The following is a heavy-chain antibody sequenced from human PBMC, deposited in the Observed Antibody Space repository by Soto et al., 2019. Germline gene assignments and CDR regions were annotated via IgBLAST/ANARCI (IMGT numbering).Heavy chain of an antibody. Sequence: GGSLRLSCEASGLSFSDAWMSWVRQAPGKGLEWVARMVSKKDNGRIDDAAAVRGRFTISRDDSKRTVYLQMNGLEIEDTGRYYCRTLWTWDRRYELDPWGQGTLVTVSS. D-gene: IGHD5-12*01. V-gene: IGHV3-15*04. J-gene: IGHJ5*02. CDR1: GLSFSDAW. CDR3: RTLWTWDRRYELDP. CDR2: MVSKKDNGRI.